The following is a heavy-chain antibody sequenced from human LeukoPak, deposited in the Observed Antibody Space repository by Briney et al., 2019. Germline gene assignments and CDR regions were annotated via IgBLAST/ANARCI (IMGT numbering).Heavy chain of an antibody. CDR2: IYYSGST. J-gene: IGHJ3*02. Sequence: SETVSLTCTVSGGSISSYYWSWIRQPPGKGLEWIGYIYYSGSTNYNPSLKSRVTISVDTSKNQFSLKLSSVTAADTAVYYCARQNYGDAFDIWGQGTMVTVSS. D-gene: IGHD3-16*01. CDR3: ARQNYGDAFDI. CDR1: GGSISSYY. V-gene: IGHV4-59*01.